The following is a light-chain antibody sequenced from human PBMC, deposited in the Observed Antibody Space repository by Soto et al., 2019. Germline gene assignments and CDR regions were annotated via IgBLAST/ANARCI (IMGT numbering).Light chain of an antibody. J-gene: IGLJ1*01. CDR3: SSYTSSSTLV. Sequence: QSALTQPASXXXXXXXXXXISCTGTSSDVGGYNYVSWYQQHPGKAPKLMIYDVSNRPSGVSNRFSGSKSGNTASLTISGLQAEDEADYYCSSYTSSSTLVFGTGTKLTVL. CDR2: DVS. V-gene: IGLV2-14*01. CDR1: SSDVGGYNY.